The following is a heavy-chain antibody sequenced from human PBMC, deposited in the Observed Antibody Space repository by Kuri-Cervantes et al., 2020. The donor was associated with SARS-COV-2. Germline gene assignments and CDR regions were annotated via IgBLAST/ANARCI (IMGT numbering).Heavy chain of an antibody. V-gene: IGHV3-30*18. Sequence: GWSLRLSCEASGFIFSRYGMHWVRQAPGKGLEWVAAIGYDGSRKHYSDSLKGRFTISRDNSQNTVYLQMSTLRDDDTAVYYCAKEGSSGWYGGDWGQGALVTVSS. CDR3: AKEGSSGWYGGD. CDR2: IGYDGSRK. J-gene: IGHJ4*02. D-gene: IGHD6-19*01. CDR1: GFIFSRYG.